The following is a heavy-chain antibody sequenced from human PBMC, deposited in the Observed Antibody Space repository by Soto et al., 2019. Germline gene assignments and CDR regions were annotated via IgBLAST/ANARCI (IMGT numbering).Heavy chain of an antibody. V-gene: IGHV1-18*01. CDR2: ISAYNGNT. J-gene: IGHJ4*02. CDR3: ARGLWGSVVVVTAPDY. Sequence: ASVKVSCKASGYTFTSYGISWVRQAPGQGLEWMGWISAYNGNTNYAQKLQGRVTMTTDTSTSTAYMELRSLRSDDTAVYYYARGLWGSVVVVTAPDYWGQGTLVTVSS. CDR1: GYTFTSYG. D-gene: IGHD2-15*01.